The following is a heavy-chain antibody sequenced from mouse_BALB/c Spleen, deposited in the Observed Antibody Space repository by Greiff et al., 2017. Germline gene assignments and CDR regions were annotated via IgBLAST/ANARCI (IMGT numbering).Heavy chain of an antibody. CDR3: ARGDGNYHYYAMDY. V-gene: IGHV1-20*02. J-gene: IGHJ4*01. Sequence: DVQLQESGPELVKPGASVKISCKASGYSFTGYFMNWVMQSHGKSLEWIGRINPYNGDTFYNQKFKGKATLTVDKSSSTAHMELRSLASEDSAVYYCARGDGNYHYYAMDYWGQGTSVTVSS. D-gene: IGHD2-1*01. CDR2: INPYNGDT. CDR1: GYSFTGYF.